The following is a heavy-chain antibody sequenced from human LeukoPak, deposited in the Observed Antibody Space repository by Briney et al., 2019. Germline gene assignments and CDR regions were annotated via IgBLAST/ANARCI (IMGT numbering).Heavy chain of an antibody. D-gene: IGHD3-3*01. V-gene: IGHV5-51*01. Sequence: GESLKISCKGSGYSFTSYWIGWVRQMPGNGLEWMGIIYPGDSDTRYSPSFQGQVTISADKSISTAYLQWSSLKASDTAMYYCARSPKPHYDFWSGYHSPPSEYFDYWGQGTLVTVSS. CDR2: IYPGDSDT. J-gene: IGHJ4*02. CDR3: ARSPKPHYDFWSGYHSPPSEYFDY. CDR1: GYSFTSYW.